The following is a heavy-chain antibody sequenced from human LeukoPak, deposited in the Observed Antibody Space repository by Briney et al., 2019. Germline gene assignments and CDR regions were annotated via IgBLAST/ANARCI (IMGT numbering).Heavy chain of an antibody. J-gene: IGHJ4*02. D-gene: IGHD6-19*01. Sequence: PGRSLRLSCAASGFIFSSYGMHWVRQAPGKGLEWVAVISYDGSNKYYADSVKGRFTISRDNSKNTLYLQMNSLRAEDTAVYYCASLGPYSSGWYYFDYWGQGTLVTVSS. CDR2: ISYDGSNK. CDR3: ASLGPYSSGWYYFDY. CDR1: GFIFSSYG. V-gene: IGHV3-30*03.